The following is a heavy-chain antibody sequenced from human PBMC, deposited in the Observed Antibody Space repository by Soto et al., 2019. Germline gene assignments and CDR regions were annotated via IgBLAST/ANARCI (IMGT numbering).Heavy chain of an antibody. J-gene: IGHJ4*02. D-gene: IGHD3-22*01. V-gene: IGHV1-69*13. Sequence: EASVKVSCKASGGSFSSYAISWVRQAPGQGLEWMGGIIPIFGTANYAQKFQGRVTITADESTSTAYMELSSLRSEDTAVYYCASGYYDSSGYYYFDYWGQGTLVTVSS. CDR2: IIPIFGTA. CDR3: ASGYYDSSGYYYFDY. CDR1: GGSFSSYA.